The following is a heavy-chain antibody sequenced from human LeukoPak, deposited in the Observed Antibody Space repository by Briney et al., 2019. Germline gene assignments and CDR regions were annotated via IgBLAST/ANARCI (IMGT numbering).Heavy chain of an antibody. CDR2: LSNTGST. D-gene: IGHD3-22*01. CDR3: VRNHYDGSGYLL. V-gene: IGHV4-39*01. CDR1: GDSISSSSYS. J-gene: IGHJ4*02. Sequence: KSSETLSPTCIVSGDSISSSSYSWGWIRQPPGKGLEWVGSLSNTGSTYHNPSLRSRLTISVDMSKNQFSLRLSSVTAADTAVYYCVRNHYDGSGYLLWGQGTLVTVSS.